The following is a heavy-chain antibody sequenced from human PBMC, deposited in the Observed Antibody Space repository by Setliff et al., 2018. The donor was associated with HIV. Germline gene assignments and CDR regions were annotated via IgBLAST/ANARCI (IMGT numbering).Heavy chain of an antibody. Sequence: GASVKVSCKASGNSFHSYAFSWVRQAPGQGLEWMGGIIPLFGSANYAQKFQGRVTITADESTSTAYMQLSSLRSDDTAVYYCARGRNYDSSGYGDYYYYMDVWGKGTTVTVSS. V-gene: IGHV1-69*13. D-gene: IGHD3-22*01. J-gene: IGHJ6*03. CDR1: GNSFHSYA. CDR2: IIPLFGSA. CDR3: ARGRNYDSSGYGDYYYYMDV.